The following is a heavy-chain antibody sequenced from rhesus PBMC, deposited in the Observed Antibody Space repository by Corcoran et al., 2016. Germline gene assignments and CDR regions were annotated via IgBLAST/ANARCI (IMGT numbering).Heavy chain of an antibody. V-gene: IGHV4-80*01. J-gene: IGHJ4*01. CDR2: INGNSGGT. CDR1: GGSFSSYW. CDR3: ARFSGSWWYYFDY. D-gene: IGHD6-25*01. Sequence: QVQLQESGPGLVKPSETLSLTCAVSGGSFSSYWWSWIRHPPGKGLEWIGEINGNSGGTNYNPPLKSRVTIPQDASKDQFALKLSSVTAADTAVYYCARFSGSWWYYFDYWGQGVLVTVSS.